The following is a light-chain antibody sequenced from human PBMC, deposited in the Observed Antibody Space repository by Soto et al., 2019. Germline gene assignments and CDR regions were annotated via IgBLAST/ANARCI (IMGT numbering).Light chain of an antibody. Sequence: DVLMTQSPLSLPFTPGEPSSISCGSSQSLLHSNGYNYLAWFLQKAGQSPQLLIYLASSRASGVPDRFSGSGSGTDFTLEISSVEAEDVGIYYCMQLLHPPLTFGGGTKVDI. CDR1: QSLLHSNGYNY. CDR2: LAS. J-gene: IGKJ4*01. CDR3: MQLLHPPLT. V-gene: IGKV2-28*01.